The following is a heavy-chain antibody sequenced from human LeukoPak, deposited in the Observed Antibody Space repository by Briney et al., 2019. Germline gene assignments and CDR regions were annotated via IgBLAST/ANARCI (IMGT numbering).Heavy chain of an antibody. Sequence: ASVKVSCKVSGYTLTELSMHWVRQAPGKGLEWMGGFDPEDGETIYAQKFQGRVTMTEDTSTDTAYMELSSLRSEDTAVYYCARDLINYYYGSGSYGDNWFDPWGQGTLVTVSS. CDR3: ARDLINYYYGSGSYGDNWFDP. D-gene: IGHD3-10*01. CDR2: FDPEDGET. J-gene: IGHJ5*02. V-gene: IGHV1-24*01. CDR1: GYTLTELS.